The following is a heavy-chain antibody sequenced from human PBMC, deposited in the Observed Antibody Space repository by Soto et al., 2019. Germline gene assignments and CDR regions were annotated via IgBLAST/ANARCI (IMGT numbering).Heavy chain of an antibody. D-gene: IGHD2-8*02. Sequence: QVQLQQWGAGLLKPSETLSLTCAVYGGSFSGYYWTWIRQPPGTGLEWIGEINHSGSTNYNPSLKVRFTISVDTPKNQFSLKLTSVSAADTAVYYCARDKITGLFDYWGQGTLVTVSS. V-gene: IGHV4-34*01. CDR2: INHSGST. J-gene: IGHJ4*02. CDR3: ARDKITGLFDY. CDR1: GGSFSGYY.